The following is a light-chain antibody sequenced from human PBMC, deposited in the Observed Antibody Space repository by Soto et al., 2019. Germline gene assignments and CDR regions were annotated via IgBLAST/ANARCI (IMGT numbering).Light chain of an antibody. CDR1: SSDVGGYNF. CDR3: SSYAGSNNLNWL. J-gene: IGLJ3*02. V-gene: IGLV2-8*01. Sequence: QSALTQPPSASGSPGQSVTVSCTGTSSDVGGYNFVSWYQQHPGEAPKLMIYEVSKRPSGVPDRFSGSKSGNTASLTVSGLQAEDEADYYCSSYAGSNNLNWLFGGGTQLTV. CDR2: EVS.